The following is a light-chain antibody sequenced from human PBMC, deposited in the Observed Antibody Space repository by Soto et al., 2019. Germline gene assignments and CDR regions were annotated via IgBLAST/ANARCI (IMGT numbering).Light chain of an antibody. V-gene: IGKV1-39*01. CDR1: QSISNY. Sequence: DIQMTQSPSSLSASVGDRVTITCLARQSISNYLNWYQQKPGKAPKLLIYGAYSLQSGVPSRFSGSGSGTEFTLTISSLQREDFATYFCQQSYSAPPYTFDRGTMLEIK. CDR3: QQSYSAPPYT. CDR2: GAY. J-gene: IGKJ2*01.